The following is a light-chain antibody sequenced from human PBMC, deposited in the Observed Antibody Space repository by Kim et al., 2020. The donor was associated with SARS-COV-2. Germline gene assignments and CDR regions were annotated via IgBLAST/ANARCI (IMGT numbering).Light chain of an antibody. Sequence: QPVLTQPPSASGTPGQRVTISCSGSRSNIGSNYVYWYQQLPGTAPKLLIYRNNQRPSGVPDRFSGSKSGTSASLAISGVRSEDEADYYCAAWDDSLSGLFGGGTQLTVL. J-gene: IGLJ3*02. CDR1: RSNIGSNY. CDR2: RNN. V-gene: IGLV1-47*01. CDR3: AAWDDSLSGL.